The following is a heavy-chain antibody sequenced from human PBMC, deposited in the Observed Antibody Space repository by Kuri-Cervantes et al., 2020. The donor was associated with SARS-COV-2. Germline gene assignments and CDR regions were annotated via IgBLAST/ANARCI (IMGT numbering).Heavy chain of an antibody. CDR3: AREEQQLVLVGAFDI. CDR2: IYYSGST. CDR1: GVSVAGGTYY. Sequence: GSLRLSCAVSGVSVAGGTYYWAWIRQPAGKGLEWIGYIYYSGSTNYNPSLKSRVTISVDTSKNQFSLKLSSVTAADTAVYYCAREEQQLVLVGAFDIWGQGTMVTVSS. V-gene: IGHV4-61*10. J-gene: IGHJ3*02. D-gene: IGHD6-13*01.